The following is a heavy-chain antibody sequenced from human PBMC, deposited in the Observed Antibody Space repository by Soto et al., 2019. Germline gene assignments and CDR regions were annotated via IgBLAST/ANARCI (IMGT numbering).Heavy chain of an antibody. D-gene: IGHD2-15*01. CDR3: ARSVLSGALYYGMDV. J-gene: IGHJ6*02. CDR2: ISYDGSNK. V-gene: IGHV3-30-3*01. Sequence: PGGSLRLSCAASGFTFSSYAMHCVRQAPGKGLEWVAVISYDGSNKYYADSVKGRFTISRDNSKNTLYLQMNSLRAEDTAVYYCARSVLSGALYYGMDVWGQGTTVTVS. CDR1: GFTFSSYA.